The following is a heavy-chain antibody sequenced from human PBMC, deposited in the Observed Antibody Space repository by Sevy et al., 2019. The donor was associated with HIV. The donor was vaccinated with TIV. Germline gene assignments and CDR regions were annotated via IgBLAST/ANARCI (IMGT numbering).Heavy chain of an antibody. CDR1: GFNFRTHA. V-gene: IGHV3-30-3*01. CDR2: ISSTGSHK. CDR3: AREAGYTTTWPPGNY. J-gene: IGHJ4*02. Sequence: GGSLRLSCAASGFNFRTHAMHGGRQPPGKGLEGVAVISSTGSHKYYANSVRGRFTISRDNSENTLSLQMNGLRLDDTGLYYCAREAGYTTTWPPGNYWGLGTLVTVSS. D-gene: IGHD5-12*01.